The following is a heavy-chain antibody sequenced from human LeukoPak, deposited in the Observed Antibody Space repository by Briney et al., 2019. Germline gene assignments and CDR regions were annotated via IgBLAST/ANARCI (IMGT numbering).Heavy chain of an antibody. D-gene: IGHD6-13*01. V-gene: IGHV4-39*01. CDR2: IYYSGST. J-gene: IGHJ4*02. Sequence: PSETLSPTCTVSGGSISSSSYYWGWIRQPPGKGLEWIGSIYYSGSTYYNPSLKSRVTISVDTSKNQFSLKLSSVTAADTAVYYCAATWAGYSHLYWGQGTLVTVSS. CDR1: GGSISSSSYY. CDR3: AATWAGYSHLY.